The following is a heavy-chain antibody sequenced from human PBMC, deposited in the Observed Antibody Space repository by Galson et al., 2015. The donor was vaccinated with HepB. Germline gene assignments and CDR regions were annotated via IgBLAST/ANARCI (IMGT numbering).Heavy chain of an antibody. J-gene: IGHJ4*02. Sequence: SLRLSCAASGFTFGSHWMHWVRQTPVTGLEWVARIHLDGIRRNYVDSVKGRFTISRDNAKNTVYLQMNSLRAEDTAVYYCARGGPYYDSGGLELGARISDFWGQGTLVTVSS. V-gene: IGHV3-74*01. CDR1: GFTFGSHW. CDR2: IHLDGIRR. D-gene: IGHD3-22*01. CDR3: ARGGPYYDSGGLELGARISDF.